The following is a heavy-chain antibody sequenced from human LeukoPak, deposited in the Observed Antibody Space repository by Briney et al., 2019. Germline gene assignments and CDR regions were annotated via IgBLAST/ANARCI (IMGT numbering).Heavy chain of an antibody. J-gene: IGHJ4*02. V-gene: IGHV4-59*01. CDR3: ARGRGWLPDY. Sequence: PSETLSLTCTVSGGSISNYYWNWFRQPPGKGLEWIGLIHYSGSTNYNPPLKSPVTISEDTSKNQCSLKLTSVTTADTAVYFCARGRGWLPDYWGQGTLVTVSS. D-gene: IGHD5-24*01. CDR1: GGSISNYY. CDR2: IHYSGST.